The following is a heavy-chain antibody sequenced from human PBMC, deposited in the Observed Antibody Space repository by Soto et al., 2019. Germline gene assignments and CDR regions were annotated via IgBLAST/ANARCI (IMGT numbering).Heavy chain of an antibody. CDR3: ATDGPSNSGNLYAFDI. CDR2: INAYKANT. D-gene: IGHD5-12*01. CDR1: GYTFTSYA. V-gene: IGHV1-18*01. J-gene: IGHJ3*02. Sequence: ASVKVSCKASGYTFTSYAMHWVRQAPGQGLEWLGWINAYKANTNYSQNLQGRVTMATDTSTNTAYLELRSLRSDDTAVYFCATDGPSNSGNLYAFDIWGQGTMVTVSS.